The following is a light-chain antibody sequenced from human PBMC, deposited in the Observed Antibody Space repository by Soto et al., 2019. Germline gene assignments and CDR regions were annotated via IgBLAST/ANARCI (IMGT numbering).Light chain of an antibody. CDR2: DNG. V-gene: IGLV1-51*01. CDR1: SSNIGSNY. J-gene: IGLJ1*01. Sequence: QSVLTQPPSVSAAPGQKVTISCSGSSSNIGSNYVSWYQQLPGTAPKLLIYDNGKRPSGIPDRFSGSQSGTSATLGITGLQTGDEADYYCGTWDDSLSGHYVFGTGTKLTVL. CDR3: GTWDDSLSGHYV.